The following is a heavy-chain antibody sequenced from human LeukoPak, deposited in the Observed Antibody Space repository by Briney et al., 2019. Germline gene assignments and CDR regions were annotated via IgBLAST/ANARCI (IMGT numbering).Heavy chain of an antibody. D-gene: IGHD6-25*01. CDR1: GGTFSSYA. V-gene: IGHV1-69*13. CDR2: IIPIFGTA. J-gene: IGHJ4*02. CDR3: ARDAAAAGLHFDY. Sequence: SVKVSCKASGGTFSSYAISWVRQAPGQGLEWMGGIIPIFGTANYAQKFQGRVTITADESTSTAYMELSSLRSEDTAVYYCARDAAAAGLHFDYWGQGTLVTVSS.